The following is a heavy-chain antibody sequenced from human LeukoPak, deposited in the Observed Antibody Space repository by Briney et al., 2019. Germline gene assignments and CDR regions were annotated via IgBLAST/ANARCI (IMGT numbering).Heavy chain of an antibody. J-gene: IGHJ4*02. V-gene: IGHV4-38-2*02. D-gene: IGHD3-10*01. CDR1: AYSISSGYY. Sequence: SETLSLTCTVSAYSISSGYYWGWIRQPPGKGLEWIGSIYYSGSTYYNPSLKSRVTISVDTSKNQFSLKLSSVTAADTAVYYCARAFYGSGSTFDYWGQGTLVTVSS. CDR2: IYYSGST. CDR3: ARAFYGSGSTFDY.